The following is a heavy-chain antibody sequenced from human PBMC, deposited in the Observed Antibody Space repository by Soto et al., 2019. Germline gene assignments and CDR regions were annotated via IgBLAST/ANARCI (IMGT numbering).Heavy chain of an antibody. CDR2: IYYSGNT. J-gene: IGHJ6*02. CDR1: GFSISSSSYY. CDR3: ARQVATSSTSFYGMDV. Sequence: SETLSLTCTVSGFSISSSSYYWGWIRQPPGKGLEWIANIYYSGNTYYNPSLKSRVTISVDTSKNQFSLKLSSVTAADTAVYYCARQVATSSTSFYGMDVWGQGTTVTVSS. V-gene: IGHV4-39*01. D-gene: IGHD2-2*01.